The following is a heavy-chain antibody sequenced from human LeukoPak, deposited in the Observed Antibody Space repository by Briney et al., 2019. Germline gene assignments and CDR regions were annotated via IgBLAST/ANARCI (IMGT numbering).Heavy chain of an antibody. CDR1: GFTFSTSE. V-gene: IGHV3-48*03. D-gene: IGHD6-19*01. J-gene: IGHJ3*01. CDR3: VRDGISVAANAFDV. CDR2: INGRGATI. Sequence: GGSLRLSCAASGFTFSTSEMNWVRQAPGKGLEWLSYINGRGATIFYADSVKGRFTISRDNAKNSLYLQMNSVRVEDTALYYCVRDGISVAANAFDVWGQGTMVTVSS.